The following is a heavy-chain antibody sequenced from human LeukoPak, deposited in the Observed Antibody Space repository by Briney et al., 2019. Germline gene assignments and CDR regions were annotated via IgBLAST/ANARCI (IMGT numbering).Heavy chain of an antibody. CDR2: IYYSGST. D-gene: IGHD6-19*01. CDR1: GGSISSSSYY. J-gene: IGHJ5*02. Sequence: QASETLSLTCTVSGGSISSSSYYWGWIRQPPGKGLEWIGSIYYSGSTYYNPSLKSRVTISVDTSKNQFSLKLSSVTAADTAVYYCAEGGSGWYLNWFDPWGQGTLVTVSS. CDR3: AEGGSGWYLNWFDP. V-gene: IGHV4-39*01.